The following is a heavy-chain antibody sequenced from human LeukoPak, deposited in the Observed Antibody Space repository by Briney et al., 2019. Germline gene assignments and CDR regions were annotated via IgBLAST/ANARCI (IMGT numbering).Heavy chain of an antibody. D-gene: IGHD2-15*01. J-gene: IGHJ5*02. CDR3: ARDNSVGDIAWWLDP. Sequence: ASVKVSCTASGYTFTGYYMHWVRQAPGQGLEWMGIINPSGGSTSYAQKFQGRVTMTRDMSTSTVYMELSSLRSEDTAVYYCARDNSVGDIAWWLDPWGQGTLVTVSS. CDR1: GYTFTGYY. CDR2: INPSGGST. V-gene: IGHV1-46*01.